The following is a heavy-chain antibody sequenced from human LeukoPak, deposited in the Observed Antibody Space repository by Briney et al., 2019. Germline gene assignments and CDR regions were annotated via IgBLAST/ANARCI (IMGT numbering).Heavy chain of an antibody. V-gene: IGHV3-9*03. J-gene: IGHJ2*01. CDR3: AKGHWYLDL. Sequence: GRSLRLSCAASGFTFDDYAMHWVRQAPGKGLEWVSGISWNSGSIGYADSVKGRFTISRDNAKNSLYLQMNSLRAEDMALYYCAKGHWYLDLWGRGTLVTVSS. CDR2: ISWNSGSI. CDR1: GFTFDDYA.